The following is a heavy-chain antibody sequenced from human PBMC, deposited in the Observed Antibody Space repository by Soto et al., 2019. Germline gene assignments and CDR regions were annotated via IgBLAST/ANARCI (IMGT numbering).Heavy chain of an antibody. J-gene: IGHJ3*02. CDR2: IIPIFGTA. Sequence: SSVKVSCKASGGTFSSYAISWVRQAPGQGLEWVGGIIPIFGTANYAQKLQGRVTITADKSTSTAYMELSSLRSEDTAVYYCERGGIKGGKLLRAFDIWGQGTTVTVS. D-gene: IGHD3-16*01. V-gene: IGHV1-69*06. CDR1: GGTFSSYA. CDR3: ERGGIKGGKLLRAFDI.